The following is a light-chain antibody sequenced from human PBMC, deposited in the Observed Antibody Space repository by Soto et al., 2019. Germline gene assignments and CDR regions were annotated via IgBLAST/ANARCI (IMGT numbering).Light chain of an antibody. CDR1: QSVSSY. V-gene: IGKV3-11*01. Sequence: EIVLTQSPATLSLSPGERATLSCRASQSVSSYLAWYQQKPVQAPRLLIYDASNRATGIPARFSGSGSGTDFTLTFSSLEPEDFAVYYCQQRINWLTFGGGTKVEIK. J-gene: IGKJ4*01. CDR3: QQRINWLT. CDR2: DAS.